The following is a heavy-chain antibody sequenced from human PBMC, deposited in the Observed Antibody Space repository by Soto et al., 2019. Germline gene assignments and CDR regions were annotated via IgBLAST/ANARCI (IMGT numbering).Heavy chain of an antibody. J-gene: IGHJ4*02. CDR1: GFSFSNSW. CDR2: IDEVGNEK. CDR3: ARGNCSGDTCFFGGTH. Sequence: EVQLVESGGDLVQPGGSLRLSCSASGFSFSNSWMTWVRQAPGKGLEWVANIDEVGNEKNIVDSVKGRFTIFRDNAKSSLYLQMNSLRVDDTAMYYCARGNCSGDTCFFGGTHWGRGTLVTVSS. V-gene: IGHV3-7*05. D-gene: IGHD2-21*02.